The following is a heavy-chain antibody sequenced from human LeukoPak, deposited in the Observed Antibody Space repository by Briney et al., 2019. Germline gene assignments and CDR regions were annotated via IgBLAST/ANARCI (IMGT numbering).Heavy chain of an antibody. CDR1: GFTFDDYA. D-gene: IGHD2/OR15-2a*01. J-gene: IGHJ6*03. Sequence: PGRSLTLSCAGSGFTFDDYAMHWVRQTPGEGLEWVSGISWNSGNIAYADFVGGRFTISRDNAKNSLSLQMNSLSDEDTAVYYCAKDAYGGATFFYYMDVWGKGTTVTVSS. CDR2: ISWNSGNI. CDR3: AKDAYGGATFFYYMDV. V-gene: IGHV3-9*01.